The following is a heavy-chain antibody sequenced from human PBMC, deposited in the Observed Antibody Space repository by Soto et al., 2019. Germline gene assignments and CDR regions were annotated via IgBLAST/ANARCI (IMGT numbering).Heavy chain of an antibody. CDR2: IIPIFGTA. CDR3: SRPERQGHYKGGAFDI. Sequence: QVQLVQSGAEVKKPGSSVKVSCKASGGTFSSYAISWVRQAPGQGLEWMGGIIPIFGTANYAQKFQGRVTITADESTSTAHMQQGTVKSEDTAVYYGSRPERQGHYKGGAFDIWGQGNLVTLPS. J-gene: IGHJ3*02. CDR1: GGTFSSYA. D-gene: IGHD3-10*01. V-gene: IGHV1-69*01.